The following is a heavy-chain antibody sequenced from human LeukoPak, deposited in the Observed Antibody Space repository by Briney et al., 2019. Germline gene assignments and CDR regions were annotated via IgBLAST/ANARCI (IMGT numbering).Heavy chain of an antibody. V-gene: IGHV3-74*01. J-gene: IGHJ4*02. CDR3: ARGYYSSSRFDS. CDR2: VNSDGSTT. D-gene: IGHD6-13*01. CDR1: GFPFSNYW. Sequence: GGSLRLSCAASGFPFSNYWMHWVCQAPGKGLVWVSRVNSDGSTTNYADSVKGRFTISRDNAENTLYMRMNSLRPEDTAVYYCARGYYSSSRFDSWGQGTLVTVSS.